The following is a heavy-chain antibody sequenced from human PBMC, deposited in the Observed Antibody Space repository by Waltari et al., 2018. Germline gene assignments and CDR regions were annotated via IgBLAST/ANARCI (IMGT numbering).Heavy chain of an antibody. CDR2: IRSKAYGGTT. D-gene: IGHD3-22*01. Sequence: EVQLVESGGGLVQPGRSLRLSCTASGFTFGDYAMSWFRQAPGKGLEWVGFIRSKAYGGTTEYAASVKGRFTISRDDSKSIAYLQMNSLRAEDTAVYYCASDSSGPNEGLAFDIWGQGTMVTVSS. CDR3: ASDSSGPNEGLAFDI. CDR1: GFTFGDYA. J-gene: IGHJ3*02. V-gene: IGHV3-49*03.